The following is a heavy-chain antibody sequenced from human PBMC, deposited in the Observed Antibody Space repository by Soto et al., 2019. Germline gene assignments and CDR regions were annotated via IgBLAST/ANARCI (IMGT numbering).Heavy chain of an antibody. CDR3: AGVASGSTWYYFDY. J-gene: IGHJ4*02. D-gene: IGHD3-10*01. Sequence: QLQLVQSGAEVKKPGSSVRVSCKASGDTFTKYAISWLRQAPGQGLEWMGGIVPVFGTLNHAQRFKGRVTITADKSTSTSYMELTSLTAEDTAVYYCAGVASGSTWYYFDYWGQGTLVTVSS. CDR2: IVPVFGTL. CDR1: GDTFTKYA. V-gene: IGHV1-69*06.